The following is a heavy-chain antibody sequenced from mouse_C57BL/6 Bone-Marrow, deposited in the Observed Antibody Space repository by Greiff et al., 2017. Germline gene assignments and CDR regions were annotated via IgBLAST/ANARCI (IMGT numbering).Heavy chain of an antibody. CDR3: AKTSVYYDYDGYAMDY. J-gene: IGHJ4*01. CDR2: IWRGGST. D-gene: IGHD2-4*01. Sequence: VQLQQSGPGLVQPSPSLSLTCTVSGFSLTSYGVHWVRQSPGKGLEWLGVIWRGGSTDYNAAFMSRLSITKDNSKSQVFFKMPSLQADDTAIYYCAKTSVYYDYDGYAMDYWGQGTTVTVSS. CDR1: GFSLTSYG. V-gene: IGHV2-5*01.